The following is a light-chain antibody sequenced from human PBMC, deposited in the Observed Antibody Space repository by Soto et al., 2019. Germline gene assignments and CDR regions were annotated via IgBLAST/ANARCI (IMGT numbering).Light chain of an antibody. Sequence: QSALTQPPSVSGTPGQRVNMSCSGSSSNIGSKSVSWYQHLPQTAPKLLIYSNNQRPSGVPGRFSGSKSGTSASLAISGLQSVDETQYYCAAWDDSLNVLVFGGGTKVTVL. CDR1: SSNIGSKS. V-gene: IGLV1-44*01. CDR2: SNN. CDR3: AAWDDSLNVLV. J-gene: IGLJ2*01.